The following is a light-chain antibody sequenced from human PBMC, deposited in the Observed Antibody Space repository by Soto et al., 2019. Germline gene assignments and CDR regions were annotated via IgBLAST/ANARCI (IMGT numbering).Light chain of an antibody. Sequence: EIVLTQSPATLSLSPGERVSLSCRASQSVNTYFAWYQQKPGQAPRLLIYDASSRATGIPARFSGSGSGTDFTLTISSQEPEDFAIYYCQQRSSWPLTFGHGTRVEI. V-gene: IGKV3-11*01. J-gene: IGKJ1*01. CDR1: QSVNTY. CDR3: QQRSSWPLT. CDR2: DAS.